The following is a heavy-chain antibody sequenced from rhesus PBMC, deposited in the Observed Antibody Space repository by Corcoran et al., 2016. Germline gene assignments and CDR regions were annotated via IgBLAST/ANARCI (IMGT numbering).Heavy chain of an antibody. V-gene: IGHV4S11*01. CDR1: GGSISSNY. Sequence: QVQLQESGPELVTPSEPLSLTCAVSGGSISSNYWSWFPHPPGKGLEWIGYIGGSSGSTNYNPSLKSRVTLSVDTSKNQLSLKLSSVTAADTAVYYCAREVAASGFDYWGQGVLVTVSS. D-gene: IGHD6-25*01. J-gene: IGHJ4*01. CDR3: AREVAASGFDY. CDR2: IGGSSGST.